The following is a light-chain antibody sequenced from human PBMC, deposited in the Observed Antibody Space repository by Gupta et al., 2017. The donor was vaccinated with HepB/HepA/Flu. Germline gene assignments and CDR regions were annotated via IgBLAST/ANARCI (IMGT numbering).Light chain of an antibody. V-gene: IGKV1-33*01. J-gene: IGKJ4*01. CDR3: QQEDNLPLT. Sequence: DIQMTQSPSSLSASVGDRVTITCQASQDISNYLNWYQQKPGKAPKLLIYDASNLETGVPSRFSGSGSVTDFTFTISSLQPEDIATYYCQQEDNLPLTFGGGTKVEIK. CDR2: DAS. CDR1: QDISNY.